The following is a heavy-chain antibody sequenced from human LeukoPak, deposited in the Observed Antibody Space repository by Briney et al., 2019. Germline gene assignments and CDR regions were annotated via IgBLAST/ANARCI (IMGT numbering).Heavy chain of an antibody. Sequence: SGTLSLTCAVSGASISNNNWWTWVRQPPGKGLEWIGKIYHSGSTNYNPSLKSRVTISVDKSKNQFSLKLSSVTAADTAVYYCARESPLPRYYGMDVWGQGTTVTVSS. V-gene: IGHV4-4*02. D-gene: IGHD1-26*01. CDR3: ARESPLPRYYGMDV. CDR1: GASISNNNW. J-gene: IGHJ6*02. CDR2: IYHSGST.